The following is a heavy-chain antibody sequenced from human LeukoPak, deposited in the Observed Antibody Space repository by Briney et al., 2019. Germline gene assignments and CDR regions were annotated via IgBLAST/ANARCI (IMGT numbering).Heavy chain of an antibody. CDR2: IRYDGSNK. D-gene: IGHD2-15*01. V-gene: IGHV3-30*02. CDR3: AKEVVGLLDWFDP. J-gene: IGHJ5*02. CDR1: GFTFSSYG. Sequence: GGSLRLSCAASGFTFSSYGMHWVRQAPGKGLEWVAFIRYDGSNKYCADSVKGRFTISRDNSKNTLYLQMNSLRAEDTAVYYCAKEVVGLLDWFDPWGQGTLVTVSS.